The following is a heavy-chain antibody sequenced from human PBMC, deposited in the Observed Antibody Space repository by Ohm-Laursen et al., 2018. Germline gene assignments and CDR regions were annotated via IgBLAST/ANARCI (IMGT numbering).Heavy chain of an antibody. Sequence: GTLSLTCTVSGGSISSYYWSWIRQPPGKGLEWIGYIYYSGSTNYNPSLKSRVTISVDTSKNQFSLKLSSVTAADTAVYYCARYSSGWYGYFDYWGQGTLVTVSS. CDR3: ARYSSGWYGYFDY. V-gene: IGHV4-59*01. J-gene: IGHJ4*02. CDR1: GGSISSYY. CDR2: IYYSGST. D-gene: IGHD6-19*01.